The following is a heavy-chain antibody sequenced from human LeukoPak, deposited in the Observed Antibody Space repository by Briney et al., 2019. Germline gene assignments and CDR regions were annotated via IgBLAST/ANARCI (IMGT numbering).Heavy chain of an antibody. CDR2: IYYSGRT. CDR1: GGSISSSNHY. Sequence: SETLSLTCTVSGGSISSSNHYWGWIRQPPGKGLECIGSIYYSGRTYHNPSLKSRVTISLDTSKNQFSLKLSSVTAADTAVYYCARIEYSGPLDYWGQGTLVIVSS. J-gene: IGHJ4*02. V-gene: IGHV4-39*07. D-gene: IGHD1-26*01. CDR3: ARIEYSGPLDY.